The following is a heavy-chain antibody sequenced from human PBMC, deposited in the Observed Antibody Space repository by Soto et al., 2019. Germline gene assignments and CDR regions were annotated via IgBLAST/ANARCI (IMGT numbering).Heavy chain of an antibody. CDR1: GYTFISYS. CDR3: ARDTGDGTLDF. V-gene: IGHV1-3*01. Sequence: GASVKVSCKASGYTFISYSMHRVRQAPGQRLEWMGWINAGYGNTKSSQKFQDRITISRDTSASTVYMELTSLRSEDTAVYYGARDTGDGTLDFWGQGTLVTVPQ. J-gene: IGHJ4*02. CDR2: INAGYGNT. D-gene: IGHD7-27*01.